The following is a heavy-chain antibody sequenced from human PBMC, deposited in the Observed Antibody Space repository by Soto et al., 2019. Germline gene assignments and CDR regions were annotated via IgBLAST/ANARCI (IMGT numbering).Heavy chain of an antibody. CDR2: IYYSGST. V-gene: IGHV4-39*01. Sequence: QLQLQESGPGLVKPSETLSLTCTVSGGSISSSSYYWGWIRQPPGKGLEWIGSIYYSGSTYYNPSLKSRVTISVDTSKNQFSLKLSSVTAADTAVYYCARLVGATPFVPPFDYWGQGTLVTVSS. CDR3: ARLVGATPFVPPFDY. D-gene: IGHD1-26*01. CDR1: GGSISSSSYY. J-gene: IGHJ4*02.